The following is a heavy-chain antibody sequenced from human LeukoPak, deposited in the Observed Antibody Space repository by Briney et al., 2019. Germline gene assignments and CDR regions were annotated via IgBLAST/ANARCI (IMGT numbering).Heavy chain of an antibody. Sequence: GGSLRLSCAASGFTFSHHAMHWVRRSPGKGLEWAAVISYDGNNKYYANSVKGRFTISRDNPKNTLYLQMNSLRPDDTAVYYCVLGHYGGLFDNWGQGTLVTVSS. CDR2: ISYDGNNK. D-gene: IGHD4-23*01. V-gene: IGHV3-30*03. CDR3: VLGHYGGLFDN. CDR1: GFTFSHHA. J-gene: IGHJ4*02.